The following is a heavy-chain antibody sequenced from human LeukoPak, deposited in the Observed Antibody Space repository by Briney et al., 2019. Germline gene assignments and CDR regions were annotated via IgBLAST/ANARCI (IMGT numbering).Heavy chain of an antibody. J-gene: IGHJ4*02. V-gene: IGHV3-53*04. CDR3: ARGRGWLRFEYYFDY. Sequence: GGSLRLSCAASGFTVSSNYMSWVRRAPGKGLEWVSVIYSGGSAYYADSVKGRFTISRHNSKNTLYLQMNSLRAEDTAVYYCARGRGWLRFEYYFDYWGQGTLVTVSS. CDR2: IYSGGSA. CDR1: GFTVSSNY. D-gene: IGHD5-12*01.